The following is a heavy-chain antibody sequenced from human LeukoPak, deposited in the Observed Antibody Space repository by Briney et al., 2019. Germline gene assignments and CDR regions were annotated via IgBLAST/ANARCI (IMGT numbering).Heavy chain of an antibody. Sequence: GGSLRLSCAVSGFTSTDYYMSWIRQAPGKGLEWVSYIGSSGTTIYYADSVKGRFTISRDNAKNSLYLQMNSLRAEDTAVYYCAELGITMIGGVWGKGTTVTISS. J-gene: IGHJ6*04. V-gene: IGHV3-11*04. CDR1: GFTSTDYY. D-gene: IGHD3-10*02. CDR3: AELGITMIGGV. CDR2: IGSSGTTI.